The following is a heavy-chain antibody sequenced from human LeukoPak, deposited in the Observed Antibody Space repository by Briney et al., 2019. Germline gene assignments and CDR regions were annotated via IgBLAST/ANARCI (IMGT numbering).Heavy chain of an antibody. CDR1: GYTFIDYY. D-gene: IGHD3-3*01. Sequence: GASVKVSCKASGYTFIDYYMHWVRQAPGQGLEWMGGIIPIFGTANYAQKFQGRVTITADESTSTAYMELSSLRSEDTAVYYCARPDYDFWSGYYPDYYYYYYMDVWGKGTTVTVSS. V-gene: IGHV1-69*13. J-gene: IGHJ6*03. CDR3: ARPDYDFWSGYYPDYYYYYYMDV. CDR2: IIPIFGTA.